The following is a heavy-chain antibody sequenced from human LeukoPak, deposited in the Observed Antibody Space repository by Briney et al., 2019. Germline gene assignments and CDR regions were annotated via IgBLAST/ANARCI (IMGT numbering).Heavy chain of an antibody. CDR1: GFTFSSYG. V-gene: IGHV3-30*02. CDR2: IRFDGSGK. Sequence: PGGSLRLSCAASGFTFSSYGMHWVRQAPGKGPEWVAFIRFDGSGKYYAGSMKGRLTISRENSKNTVHLQMESLRFEDTAFYYCAEDGWLQSLDYWGQGTLVAVSA. CDR3: AEDGWLQSLDY. D-gene: IGHD5-18*01. J-gene: IGHJ4*02.